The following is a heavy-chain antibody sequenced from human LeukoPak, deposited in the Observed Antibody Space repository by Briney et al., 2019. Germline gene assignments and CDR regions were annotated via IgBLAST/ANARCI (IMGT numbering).Heavy chain of an antibody. J-gene: IGHJ4*02. V-gene: IGHV3-30*04. CDR1: GFTFSSYA. D-gene: IGHD3-10*01. CDR3: AKGDTMVRGADY. Sequence: GGSLRLSCAASGFTFSSYAMHWVRQAPGKGLEWVAVISYDGSNKYYADSVKGRFTISRDNSKNTLYLQMNSLRAEDTAVYYCAKGDTMVRGADYWGQGTLVTVSS. CDR2: ISYDGSNK.